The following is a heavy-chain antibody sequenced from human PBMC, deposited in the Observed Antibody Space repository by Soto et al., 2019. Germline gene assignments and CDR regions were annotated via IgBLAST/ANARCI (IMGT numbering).Heavy chain of an antibody. Sequence: GESLKISCKGSGYSFTSYWIGWVRQMPGKVLEWMGIIYPGDSDTRYSPSFQGQVTISADKSISTAYLQWSSLKASDTAMYYCARAAAGLYYYYGMDVWGQGXTVTVYS. V-gene: IGHV5-51*01. CDR3: ARAAAGLYYYYGMDV. D-gene: IGHD6-13*01. CDR1: GYSFTSYW. J-gene: IGHJ6*02. CDR2: IYPGDSDT.